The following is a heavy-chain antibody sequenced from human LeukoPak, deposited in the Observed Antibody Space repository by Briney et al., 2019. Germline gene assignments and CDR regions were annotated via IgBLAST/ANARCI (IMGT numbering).Heavy chain of an antibody. CDR2: IYSDGNS. V-gene: IGHV3-53*01. D-gene: IGHD2-8*01. CDR3: AKELSETYFDY. Sequence: GGSLRLSCAASGFTVSSYSMSWVRQAPGKGLEWVSVIYSDGNSYYAESVKGRFTISRDNSKNTLFLQINSLRVEDTAVYHCAKELSETYFDYWGQGTLVTVSS. J-gene: IGHJ4*02. CDR1: GFTVSSYS.